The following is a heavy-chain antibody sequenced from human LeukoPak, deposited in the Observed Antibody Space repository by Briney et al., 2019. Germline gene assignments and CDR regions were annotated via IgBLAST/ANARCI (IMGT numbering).Heavy chain of an antibody. CDR3: ARGPRRAYSSSSGVDY. J-gene: IGHJ4*02. CDR2: INHSGST. D-gene: IGHD6-6*01. CDR1: GGSFSGYY. V-gene: IGHV4-34*01. Sequence: SETLSLTCAVYGGSFSGYYWSWIRQPPGKGLEWIGDINHSGSTNYNPSLKSRVTISVDTSKNQFSLKLSSVTAADTAVYYCARGPRRAYSSSSGVDYWGQGTLVTVSS.